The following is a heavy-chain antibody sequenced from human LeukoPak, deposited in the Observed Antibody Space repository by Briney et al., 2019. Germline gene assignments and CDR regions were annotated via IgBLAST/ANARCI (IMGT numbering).Heavy chain of an antibody. CDR2: INPNSGGT. CDR1: GYTFTGYY. CDR3: ARVYSNYVRGVGY. Sequence: ASVKVSCKASGYTFTGYYMHWVRQAPGLGLEWMGWINPNSGGTNYAQKFQGRVTMTRDTSISTAYMELSRLRSDDTAVYYCARVYSNYVRGVGYWGQGTLVTVSS. J-gene: IGHJ4*02. D-gene: IGHD4-4*01. V-gene: IGHV1-2*02.